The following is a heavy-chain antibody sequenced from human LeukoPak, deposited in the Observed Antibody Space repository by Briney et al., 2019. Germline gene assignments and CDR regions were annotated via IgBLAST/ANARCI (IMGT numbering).Heavy chain of an antibody. V-gene: IGHV3-23*01. CDR2: ISGGGGGT. CDR1: GFTFSSYA. Sequence: GGSLRLSCAASGFTFSSYAMSWVRQAPGKGLEWVSAISGGGGGTYYAASLKGRFTISRDNSKNTLYLQMNSLRAEDTAVYYCARGIAVAGFEGYFDYWGQGTLVTVSS. J-gene: IGHJ4*02. D-gene: IGHD6-19*01. CDR3: ARGIAVAGFEGYFDY.